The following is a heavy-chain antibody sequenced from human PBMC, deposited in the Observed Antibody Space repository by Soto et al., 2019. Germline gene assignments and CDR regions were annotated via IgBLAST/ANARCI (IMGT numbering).Heavy chain of an antibody. Sequence: QVQLQGSGPGLVKPSQTLSLTCTVSGGSINIGGYYWSWIRQHPGKGLEWIGYIYYSGSTFYKPSLKSLVTISFDTSKNQFSLKLNSVTAADTAVYYCARTAWHFFDYWGQGTLVTVSS. V-gene: IGHV4-31*01. CDR3: ARTAWHFFDY. D-gene: IGHD3-3*02. CDR2: IYYSGST. J-gene: IGHJ4*02. CDR1: GGSINIGGYY.